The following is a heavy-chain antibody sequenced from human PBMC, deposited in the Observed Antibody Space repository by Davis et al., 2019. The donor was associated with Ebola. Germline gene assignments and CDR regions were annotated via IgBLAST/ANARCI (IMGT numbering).Heavy chain of an antibody. D-gene: IGHD6-13*01. CDR3: ARGKAAAGTERIYYYYGMDV. CDR2: INHSGST. CDR1: GGSFSGYY. Sequence: SQTLSLTCAVYGGSFSGYYWSWIRQPPGKGLEWIGEINHSGSTNYNPSLKSRVTISVDTSKNQFSLKLSSVTAADTAVYYCARGKAAAGTERIYYYYGMDVWGQGTTVTVSS. V-gene: IGHV4-34*01. J-gene: IGHJ6*02.